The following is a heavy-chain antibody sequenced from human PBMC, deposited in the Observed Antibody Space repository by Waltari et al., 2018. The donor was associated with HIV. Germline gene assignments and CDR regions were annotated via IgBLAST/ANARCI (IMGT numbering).Heavy chain of an antibody. CDR1: GFTFRNYT. D-gene: IGHD6-19*01. J-gene: IGHJ4*02. V-gene: IGHV3-64*01. CDR3: VRDSSGYYGHFDY. Sequence: EVQLVESGGGLVQPGGSLRLSCAASGFTFRNYTMHWVRQAPGKGLEYLSAITSDGDTTYYVNSVKGRFTISRDNSKNTLYLQMGSLRAEDMAVFYCVRDSSGYYGHFDYWGQGTLVTVSS. CDR2: ITSDGDTT.